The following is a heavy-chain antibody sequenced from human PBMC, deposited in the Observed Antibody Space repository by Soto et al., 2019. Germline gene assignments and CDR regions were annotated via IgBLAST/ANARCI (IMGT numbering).Heavy chain of an antibody. D-gene: IGHD2-8*02. V-gene: IGHV4-61*01. J-gene: IGHJ6*02. CDR3: AREGITCTASCHFYYYYGMDI. CDR2: IYYSGST. Sequence: SETLSLTCTVSGGSVSSGSYYWSWIRQPPGKGLEWIGYIYYSGSTNYNPSLKSRVTISVDTSKNQFSLKLSSVTAADTAVYYCAREGITCTASCHFYYYYGMDIWGQETTVTVSS. CDR1: GGSVSSGSYY.